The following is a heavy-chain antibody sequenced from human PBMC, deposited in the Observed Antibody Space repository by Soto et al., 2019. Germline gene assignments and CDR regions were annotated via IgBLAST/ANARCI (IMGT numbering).Heavy chain of an antibody. CDR1: GFTFSSYA. V-gene: IGHV3-23*01. CDR2: ISGSGGST. Sequence: EVQLLESGGGLVQPGGSLRLSCAASGFTFSSYAMSWVRQAPGKGLEWVSAISGSGGSTYYADSVKGRFTISRDNHKNTLYLQMNSLRAEDTAVYYCAKVVGRVGGAFDIWGQGTMVTVSS. J-gene: IGHJ3*02. D-gene: IGHD3-16*01. CDR3: AKVVGRVGGAFDI.